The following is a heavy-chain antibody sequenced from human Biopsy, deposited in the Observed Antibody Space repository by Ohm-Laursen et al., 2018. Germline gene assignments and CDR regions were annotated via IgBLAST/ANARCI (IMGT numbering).Heavy chain of an antibody. CDR2: INPNSGGT. V-gene: IGHV1-2*02. Sequence: ASVKVSCKASGYTFIDYYIHWVRQAPGQGLEWMGWINPNSGGTKYAQKFQGRVTMAGDTSINTVHMELRNLRSDDTAVYYCVREPKTGTAEAWYFDLWGRGSPVTVPS. CDR3: VREPKTGTAEAWYFDL. CDR1: GYTFIDYY. D-gene: IGHD3-9*01. J-gene: IGHJ2*01.